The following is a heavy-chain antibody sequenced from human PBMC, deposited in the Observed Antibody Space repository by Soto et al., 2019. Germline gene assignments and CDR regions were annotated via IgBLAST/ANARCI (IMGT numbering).Heavy chain of an antibody. J-gene: IGHJ3*02. V-gene: IGHV4-31*03. CDR3: ASTYYDFWSGYYAISAFDI. D-gene: IGHD3-3*01. CDR2: IYYSGST. Sequence: QVQLQESGPGLVKPSQTLSLTCTVSGGSISSGGYYWSWIRQHPGKGLEWIGYIYYSGSTYYNPSLKSRVTISVDTSKNQFSLKLSSVTAADTAVYYCASTYYDFWSGYYAISAFDIWGQGTMVTVSS. CDR1: GGSISSGGYY.